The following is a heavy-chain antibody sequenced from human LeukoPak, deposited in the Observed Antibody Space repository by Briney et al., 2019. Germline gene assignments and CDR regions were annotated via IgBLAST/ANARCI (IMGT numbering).Heavy chain of an antibody. CDR2: ISSSSSII. V-gene: IGHV3-48*01. J-gene: IGHJ4*02. CDR3: ARSSYYSDY. Sequence: GGSLRLSCAASGFTFSRYTMNWVRQAPGKGLEWVSYISSSSSIIYYADSVKGRFTISRDNAKNSLYLQMSSLRAEDTAVYYCARSSYYSDYWGQGTLVTVSS. CDR1: GFTFSRYT.